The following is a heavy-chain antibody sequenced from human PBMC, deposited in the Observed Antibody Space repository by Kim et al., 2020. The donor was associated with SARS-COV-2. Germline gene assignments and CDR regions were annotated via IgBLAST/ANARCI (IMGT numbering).Heavy chain of an antibody. J-gene: IGHJ4*02. CDR2: ISSSSSTI. CDR1: GFTFSSYS. CDR3: ARMLGLRGAYRNFDY. D-gene: IGHD3-10*02. Sequence: GGSLRLSCAASGFTFSSYSMNWVRQTPGKGLEWVSYISSSSSTIYYADSVKGRFTISRDNAKNSLYLQMNSLRDEDTAVYYCARMLGLRGAYRNFDYWGQRTLVTVSS. V-gene: IGHV3-48*02.